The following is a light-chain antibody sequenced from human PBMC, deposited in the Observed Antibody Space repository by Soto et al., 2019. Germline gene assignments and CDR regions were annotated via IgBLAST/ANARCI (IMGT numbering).Light chain of an antibody. V-gene: IGLV1-44*01. CDR2: SNS. Sequence: QSVLTQPPSASGTPGQRVTISCSGSSSNIGSNTVNWYQHLPGAAPRLLIYSNSQRPSGVPDRFSGSKSGTSASLAISGLRSDDEADYYCGPWGDSLNSFFVFGNGTKVTVL. CDR3: GPWGDSLNSFFV. J-gene: IGLJ1*01. CDR1: SSNIGSNT.